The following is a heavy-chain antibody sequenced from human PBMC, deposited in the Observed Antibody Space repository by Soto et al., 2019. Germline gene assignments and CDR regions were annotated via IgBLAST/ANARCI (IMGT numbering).Heavy chain of an antibody. Sequence: QVQLVQSGAEVKKPGASVKVSCKASGYTFTSYGISWVRQAPGQGLEWMGWISAYNGNTNYAQKLQGRVTMTTDTSTSTDYVELSSLSSDDTAVYYCARASGYDYYYYYGMDVWGQGTTVTVSS. J-gene: IGHJ6*02. CDR2: ISAYNGNT. CDR1: GYTFTSYG. CDR3: ARASGYDYYYYYGMDV. V-gene: IGHV1-18*01. D-gene: IGHD5-12*01.